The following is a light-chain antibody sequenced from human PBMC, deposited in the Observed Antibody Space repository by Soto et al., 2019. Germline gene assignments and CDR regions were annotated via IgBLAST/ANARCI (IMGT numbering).Light chain of an antibody. CDR3: LQNYDYPWT. V-gene: IGKV1-6*01. CDR1: QAIRND. Sequence: AIQMTQSPSSLSASVGDRVTITCRASQAIRNDVGWYQHKPGKAPKLLIYAASSLQSGVPSRFSGSGSGTDFTLTISSLQPEDFATYYCLQNYDYPWTFGQGTKVEIK. CDR2: AAS. J-gene: IGKJ1*01.